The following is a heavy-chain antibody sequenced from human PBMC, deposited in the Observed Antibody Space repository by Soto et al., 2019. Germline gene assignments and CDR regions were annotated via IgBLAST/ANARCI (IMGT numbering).Heavy chain of an antibody. V-gene: IGHV4-39*02. CDR2: IYYSGST. D-gene: IGHD5-18*01. CDR3: AKDGRSYSYGDNNFDY. J-gene: IGHJ4*02. Sequence: SGTVSITGTVSGGSISSSSYYWGWIRKPPGKGLEWIGSIYYSGSTYYNPSLKSRVTISVDTSKNQFSLKLSSVTAADTAVYYCAKDGRSYSYGDNNFDYWGQGTLVTVSS. CDR1: GGSISSSSYY.